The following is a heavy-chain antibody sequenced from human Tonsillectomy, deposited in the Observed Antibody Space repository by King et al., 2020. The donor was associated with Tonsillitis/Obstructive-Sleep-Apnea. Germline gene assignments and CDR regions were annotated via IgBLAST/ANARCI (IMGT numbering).Heavy chain of an antibody. D-gene: IGHD3-3*01. CDR1: GYTFTSFA. J-gene: IGHJ5*02. V-gene: IGHV7-4-1*01. CDR2: INTNTGNP. CDR3: ARGAGDFWSGPINWFDP. Sequence: QLVQSGSELKKPGASVKVSCKASGYTFTSFAMNWVRQAPGQGLEWMGWINTNTGNPTYAQGFTGRFVFSLDTSISTTYLQIRSLKAEDTAVYYCARGAGDFWSGPINWFDPWGQGTLVTVSS.